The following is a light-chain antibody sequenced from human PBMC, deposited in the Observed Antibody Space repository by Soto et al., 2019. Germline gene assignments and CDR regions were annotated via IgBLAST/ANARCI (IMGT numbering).Light chain of an antibody. J-gene: IGKJ1*01. V-gene: IGKV3-15*01. CDR1: QSVSSD. CDR3: QQYRSWPRT. CDR2: GAS. Sequence: EIVMTQSPATLSVSPGERATLSCRASQSVSSDLAWYQHKPGQAPRLLIYGASTRATDMPGRFSGRGAGAEFTLTISSLQSEDFAVYYCQQYRSWPRTFGQGT.